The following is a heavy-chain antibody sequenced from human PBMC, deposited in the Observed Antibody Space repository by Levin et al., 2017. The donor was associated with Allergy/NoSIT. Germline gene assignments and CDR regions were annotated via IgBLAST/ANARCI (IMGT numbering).Heavy chain of an antibody. J-gene: IGHJ4*02. CDR2: IDRDGSAK. D-gene: IGHD4/OR15-4a*01. CDR1: GFTFTDRW. V-gene: IGHV3-7*01. CDR3: VRALNWCSFN. Sequence: ASVKVSCAASGFTFTDRWMIWVRQAPGKGLEWVANIDRDGSAKNYLDSVKGRFTISRDNAKSTLALQMNSLRAEDTAVYYCVRALNWCSFNWGQGTLVTVSS.